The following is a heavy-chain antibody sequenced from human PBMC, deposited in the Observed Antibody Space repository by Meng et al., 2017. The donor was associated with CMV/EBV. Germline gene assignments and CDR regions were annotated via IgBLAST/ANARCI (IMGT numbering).Heavy chain of an antibody. CDR1: GFTFSSYG. J-gene: IGHJ4*02. CDR3: VGHQGGPRDGVRLV. Sequence: GGSLRLSCAASGFTFSSYGMHWVRQAPGKGLEWVAVIWYDGSNKYYADSVKGRFIVSKDKSKNTVFLEMNSLRVGDTAVYYCVGHQGGPRDGVRLVWGQGTQVTVSS. V-gene: IGHV3-33*01. D-gene: IGHD3-10*01. CDR2: IWYDGSNK.